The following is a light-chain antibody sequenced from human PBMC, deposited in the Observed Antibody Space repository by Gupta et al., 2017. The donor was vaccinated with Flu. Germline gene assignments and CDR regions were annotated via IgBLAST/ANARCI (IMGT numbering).Light chain of an antibody. V-gene: IGLV1-51*01. CDR2: DDD. CDR1: NFNIGKNY. CDR3: GVWDSSRNVLL. J-gene: IGLJ2*01. Sequence: QSILMQPASVSAAPGQKVSISFSGSNFNIGKNYVSWYQHFPGMAPKLLIYDDDQRPSGIPDRFSGSKSGTSATLDIIGLQTGEVVDYYCGVWDSSRNVLLFGGGPELNVL.